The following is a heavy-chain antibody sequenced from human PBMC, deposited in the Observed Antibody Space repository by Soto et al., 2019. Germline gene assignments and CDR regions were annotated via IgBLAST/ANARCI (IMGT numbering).Heavy chain of an antibody. V-gene: IGHV3-30-3*01. J-gene: IGHJ3*02. Sequence: QVQLVGSGGGVVQPGRSLRLSCAASGFTFSSYAMHWVRQAPGKGLEWVAVISYDGSNKYYADSVKGRFTISRDNSKNTLYLQMNSLRAEDTAVYYCARLKGRAFDIWGQGTMVTVSS. CDR2: ISYDGSNK. CDR1: GFTFSSYA. CDR3: ARLKGRAFDI.